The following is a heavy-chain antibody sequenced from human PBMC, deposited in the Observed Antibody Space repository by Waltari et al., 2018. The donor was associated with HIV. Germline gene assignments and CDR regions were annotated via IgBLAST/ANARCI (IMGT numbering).Heavy chain of an antibody. CDR2: IWSEGYNK. CDR3: VKERGPFNGFDI. J-gene: IGHJ3*02. V-gene: IGHV3-33*06. Sequence: QVYLMESGGGVVQPGGSLKLSCAASGFTFSSYGMHWVRQAPGNGLELVAVIWSEGYNKFYADSVRGLFTFSRDNSKYTLSLQMNSLRAEDTALYYCVKERGPFNGFDIWGQGTMVTVSS. D-gene: IGHD3-16*01. CDR1: GFTFSSYG.